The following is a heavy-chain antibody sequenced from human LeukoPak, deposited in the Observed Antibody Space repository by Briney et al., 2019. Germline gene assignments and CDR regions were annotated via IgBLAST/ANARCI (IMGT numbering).Heavy chain of an antibody. V-gene: IGHV1-18*01. D-gene: IGHD5-18*01. J-gene: IGHJ4*02. CDR2: ISGYNGNT. CDR1: GYTFTGNG. Sequence: ASVKVSCKASGYTFTGNGISWVRQAPGQGLEWMGWISGYNGNTEYARMLQGRVTMTTDTSTSTGYMELRSLRSDDTAVCYCARDTEHSYGTAGDYWGQGTLVTVSS. CDR3: ARDTEHSYGTAGDY.